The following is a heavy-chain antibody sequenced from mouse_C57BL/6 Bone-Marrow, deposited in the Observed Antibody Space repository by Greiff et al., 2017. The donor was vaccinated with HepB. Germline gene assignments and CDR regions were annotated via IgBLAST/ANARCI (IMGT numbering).Heavy chain of an antibody. CDR3: ARGGLYYGSSDY. V-gene: IGHV1-50*01. D-gene: IGHD1-1*01. CDR1: GYTFTSYW. Sequence: VQLQQPGAELVKPGASVKLSCKASGYTFTSYWMQWVKQRPGQGLEWIGEIDPSDSYTNYNQKFKGKATLTVDTSSSTAYMQLSSLTSEDSAVYYCARGGLYYGSSDYWGQGTTLTVSS. J-gene: IGHJ2*01. CDR2: IDPSDSYT.